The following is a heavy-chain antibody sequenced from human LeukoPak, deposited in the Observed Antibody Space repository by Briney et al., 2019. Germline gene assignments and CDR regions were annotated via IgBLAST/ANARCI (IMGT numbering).Heavy chain of an antibody. D-gene: IGHD4-17*01. CDR2: IYSGGNA. Sequence: GGSLRLSCAASGFSFSNNYLSWVRRAPGKGLEWVSVIYSGGNAYYSDYVKGRFTMSRDNAKNSLYLQMNSLRAEDTAVYYCANIFGSYGDDYWGQGTLVTVSS. CDR1: GFSFSNNY. J-gene: IGHJ4*02. CDR3: ANIFGSYGDDY. V-gene: IGHV3-66*01.